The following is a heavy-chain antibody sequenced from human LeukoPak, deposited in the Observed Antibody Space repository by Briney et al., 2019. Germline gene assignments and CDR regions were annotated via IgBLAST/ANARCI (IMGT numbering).Heavy chain of an antibody. J-gene: IGHJ4*02. CDR1: GFTFHDYA. CDR2: ISWNSGSI. Sequence: GRSLRLSCAASGFTFHDYAMHWVRQAPGKGLEWVSGISWNSGSIGYADSVKGRFTIPRDNAKNSLYLQMNSLRAEDTALYYCAKDGGAKGIITTVFDYWGQGTLVTVSS. V-gene: IGHV3-9*01. CDR3: AKDGGAKGIITTVFDY. D-gene: IGHD3-10*01.